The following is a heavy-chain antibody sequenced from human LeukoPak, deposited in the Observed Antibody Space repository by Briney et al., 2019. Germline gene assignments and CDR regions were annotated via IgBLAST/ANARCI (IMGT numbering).Heavy chain of an antibody. V-gene: IGHV3-53*01. Sequence: GGSLRLSCAASGFTVSSTYMTCVRQAPGQGLECGSVMYSGGFTNYADSVKGRFTVSRDNSKNTVFLQMSSLRAEDTAVYYCARAQVAVGGGMDVWGKGTTAIVSS. CDR2: MYSGGFT. CDR3: ARAQVAVGGGMDV. CDR1: GFTVSSTY. D-gene: IGHD2-15*01. J-gene: IGHJ6*03.